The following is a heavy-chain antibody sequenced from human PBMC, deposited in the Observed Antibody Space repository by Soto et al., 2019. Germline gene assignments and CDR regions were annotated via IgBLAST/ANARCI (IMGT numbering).Heavy chain of an antibody. D-gene: IGHD3-10*01. Sequence: GGSLRLSCAASGFTLSSYSMNWVRQAPGKGLEWVSCISSSSNTIYYADSVKGRFTISRDNAKNSLYLQMNSLRAEDTAVYYCARGTKDFWTYYYMDVWGKGTTVTVSS. CDR2: ISSSSNTI. J-gene: IGHJ6*03. CDR1: GFTLSSYS. CDR3: ARGTKDFWTYYYMDV. V-gene: IGHV3-48*01.